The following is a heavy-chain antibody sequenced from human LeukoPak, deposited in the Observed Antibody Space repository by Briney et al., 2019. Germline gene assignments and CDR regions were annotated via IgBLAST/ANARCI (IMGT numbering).Heavy chain of an antibody. Sequence: SVKVPCKASGGTFSSYAISWVRQAPGQGVEWMGRIIPILGIANYAQKFQGRVTITADKSTSTAYMELSSLRSEDTAVYYCAREEYGEEVGGMSGNFQHWGQGTLVTVSS. D-gene: IGHD1-26*01. V-gene: IGHV1-69*04. J-gene: IGHJ1*01. CDR1: GGTFSSYA. CDR3: AREEYGEEVGGMSGNFQH. CDR2: IIPILGIA.